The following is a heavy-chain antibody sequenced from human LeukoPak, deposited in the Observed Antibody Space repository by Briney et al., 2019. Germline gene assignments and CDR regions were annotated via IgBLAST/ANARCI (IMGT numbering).Heavy chain of an antibody. Sequence: SETLSLTCTASGGSISSYYWSWIRQPPGKGLEGIGYIHYSGSTSYNPSLESRVTISVDTSKNQISLKVRSVTAADTAVYYCARTTEDCSSTSCYQYWFDPWGQGTLVTVSS. CDR2: IHYSGST. CDR1: GGSISSYY. J-gene: IGHJ5*02. CDR3: ARTTEDCSSTSCYQYWFDP. V-gene: IGHV4-59*01. D-gene: IGHD2-2*01.